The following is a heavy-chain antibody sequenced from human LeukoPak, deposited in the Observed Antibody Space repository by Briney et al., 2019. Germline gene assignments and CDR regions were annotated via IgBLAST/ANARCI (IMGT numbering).Heavy chain of an antibody. V-gene: IGHV4-4*09. J-gene: IGHJ5*02. CDR3: ARQDYSYDNWFDP. Sequence: PSETLSLTCTVSGGSISSYYWSWIRQPPGKGLEWIGYIYTSGSTNYIPSPKSRVTISVDTSKNQFSLKLSSVTAADTAVYYCARQDYSYDNWFDPWGQGTLVTVSS. CDR2: IYTSGST. D-gene: IGHD2-15*01. CDR1: GGSISSYY.